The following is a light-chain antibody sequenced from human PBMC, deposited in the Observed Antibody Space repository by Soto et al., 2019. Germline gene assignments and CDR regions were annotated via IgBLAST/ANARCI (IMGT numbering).Light chain of an antibody. V-gene: IGKV4-1*01. J-gene: IGKJ1*01. Sequence: DIVMTQSPDSLAVSLGERATINCKSSQSVLYSSKNKNYLAWYQQKPGQPPKLLIYWASTRESGVPDRFSGFGSGTDFTLTISSLQAEDVAVYYCQQYYSTPKPFGQGTRVELK. CDR3: QQYYSTPKP. CDR2: WAS. CDR1: QSVLYSSKNKNY.